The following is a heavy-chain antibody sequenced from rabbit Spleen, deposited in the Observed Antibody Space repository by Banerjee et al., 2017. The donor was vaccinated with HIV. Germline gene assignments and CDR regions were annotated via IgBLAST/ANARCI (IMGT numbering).Heavy chain of an antibody. V-gene: IGHV1S40*01. Sequence: QSLVESGGELVNPPAALMLPCTASCGFFILSSDMSWVRQAPGKGLEWIACIDTGSSGFTYFASWAKGRFTNTKTTSTTVTLQMTSLTAADTATYFSARDASSSFSSYGMDLWGPGTLVTVS. CDR3: ARDASSSFSSYGMDL. CDR1: CGFFILSSD. D-gene: IGHD8-1*01. CDR2: IDTGSSGFT. J-gene: IGHJ6*01.